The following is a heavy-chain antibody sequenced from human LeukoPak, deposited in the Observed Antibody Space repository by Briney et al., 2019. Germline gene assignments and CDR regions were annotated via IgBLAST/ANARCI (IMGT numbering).Heavy chain of an antibody. J-gene: IGHJ5*02. Sequence: GGSLRLSCAVSGFTFSSYAMGWVRQAPGKGLEWVSTISDSSGNTYYADSVKGRFTISRDNSKNTLYMQMNSLRADDTAVYYCAQGSTTVTTKVWFDPWGQGTPVTVSS. V-gene: IGHV3-23*01. CDR3: AQGSTTVTTKVWFDP. CDR2: ISDSSGNT. CDR1: GFTFSSYA. D-gene: IGHD4-17*01.